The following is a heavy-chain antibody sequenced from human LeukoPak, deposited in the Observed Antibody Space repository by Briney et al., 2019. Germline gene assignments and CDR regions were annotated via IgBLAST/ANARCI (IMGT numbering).Heavy chain of an antibody. CDR2: INYSGTT. V-gene: IGHV4-30-4*01. J-gene: IGHJ4*02. CDR3: ARARSCTGGRCFRSFDY. Sequence: SETLSLTCSVSGGYINSGDYYWSWIRQPPEKGLEWIGYINYSGTTYYNPSLESRIAMSVDTSKSQFSLRLTSVTAADTAVYYCARARSCTGGRCFRSFDYWGQGTLVTVSS. CDR1: GGYINSGDYY. D-gene: IGHD2-15*01.